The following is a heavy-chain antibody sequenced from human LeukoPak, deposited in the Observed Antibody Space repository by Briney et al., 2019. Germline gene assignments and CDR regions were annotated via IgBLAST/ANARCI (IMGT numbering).Heavy chain of an antibody. D-gene: IGHD3-10*01. CDR2: IWYDGSNK. CDR1: GFSFSSYG. V-gene: IGHV3-33*01. CDR3: ARDTTDYYGSGSYSTRFDY. J-gene: IGHJ4*02. Sequence: GGSLRLSCAASGFSFSSYGMHWVRQAPGKGLEWVAVIWYDGSNKYYADSVKGRFTTSRDNSKNTLYLQMNSLRAEDTAVYYCARDTTDYYGSGSYSTRFDYWGQGTLVTVSS.